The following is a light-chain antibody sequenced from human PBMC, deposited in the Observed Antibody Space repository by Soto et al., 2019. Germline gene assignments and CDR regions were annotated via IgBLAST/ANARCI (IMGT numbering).Light chain of an antibody. CDR1: QSVSSN. J-gene: IGKJ4*01. CDR3: QQYNNWPPLT. V-gene: IGKV3-15*01. CDR2: GAS. Sequence: EIVMTQSPATLSVSPGERATLSCRASQSVSSNLAWYQQKPGQAPTLLIYGASTRATGIPARFSGSGSWTELTLTISILQSEDVAVYYCQQYNNWPPLTFGGGTKVELK.